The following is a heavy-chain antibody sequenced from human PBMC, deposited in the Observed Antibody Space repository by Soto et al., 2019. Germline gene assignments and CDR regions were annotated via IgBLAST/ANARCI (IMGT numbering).Heavy chain of an antibody. V-gene: IGHV1-69*13. CDR2: IIPIFGTA. Sequence: ASVKVSCKASGGTFSSYAISWVRQAPGQGLEWMGGIIPIFGTANYAQKFQGRVTITADESTSTAYMELSSLRSEDTAVYYCARGTIFGVVIASYYYYYGMDVWGQGTTVTVS. J-gene: IGHJ6*02. CDR1: GGTFSSYA. CDR3: ARGTIFGVVIASYYYYYGMDV. D-gene: IGHD3-3*01.